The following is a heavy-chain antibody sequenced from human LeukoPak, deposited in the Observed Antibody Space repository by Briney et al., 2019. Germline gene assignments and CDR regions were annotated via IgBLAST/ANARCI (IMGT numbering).Heavy chain of an antibody. V-gene: IGHV3-30*02. J-gene: IGHJ4*02. D-gene: IGHD3-3*01. CDR3: AILGDDFWSGYSAY. CDR2: IRYDGSNK. Sequence: GGSLRLSCAAPGFTFSSYGMHWVRQAPGKGLEWVAFIRYDGSNKYYADSVKGRFTISRDNSKNTLYLQMNSLRAEDTAVYYCAILGDDFWSGYSAYWGQGTLVTVSS. CDR1: GFTFSSYG.